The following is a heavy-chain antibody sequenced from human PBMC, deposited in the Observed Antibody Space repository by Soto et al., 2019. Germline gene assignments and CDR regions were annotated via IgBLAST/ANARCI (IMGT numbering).Heavy chain of an antibody. D-gene: IGHD2-2*01. CDR1: GGSISSGDKY. CDR2: IHNSGST. J-gene: IGHJ4*02. V-gene: IGHV4-30-4*01. Sequence: SETLSLTCTVSGGSISSGDKYWNWIRQPPGKGLEWVGYIHNSGSTYSNPSLKSRATISMDTSKNQFTLKLTSVTAADTAVYYCARYGMSSPHWGQGTLVTVS. CDR3: ARYGMSSPH.